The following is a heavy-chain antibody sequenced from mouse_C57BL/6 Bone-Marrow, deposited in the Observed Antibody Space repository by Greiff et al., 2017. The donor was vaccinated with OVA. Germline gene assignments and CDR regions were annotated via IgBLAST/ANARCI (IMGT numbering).Heavy chain of an antibody. Sequence: ESGPGLVKPSQSLSLTCSVTGYSITSGYYWYWIRQFPGNKLEWMGYISYDGSNNYNPSLKNRISITRDTSKNQFFLKLNSVTTEDTATYYCARDRNYPTPWDFDVWGTGTTVTVSS. CDR3: ARDRNYPTPWDFDV. CDR1: GYSITSGYY. J-gene: IGHJ1*03. D-gene: IGHD2-5*01. CDR2: ISYDGSN. V-gene: IGHV3-6*01.